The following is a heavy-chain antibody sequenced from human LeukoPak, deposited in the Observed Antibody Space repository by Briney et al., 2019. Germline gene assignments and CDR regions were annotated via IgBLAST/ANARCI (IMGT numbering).Heavy chain of an antibody. CDR3: ARAQVWSGYYYYYGMDV. V-gene: IGHV4-34*01. CDR2: INHSGST. CDR1: GGSFSGYY. Sequence: SETLSLTCAVYGGSFSGYYWSWIRQPPGKGLEWIGEINHSGSTNYNPSLKSRVTISVDTSKNQFSLKLSSVTAADTAVHYCARAQVWSGYYYYYGMDVWGQGTTVTVSS. J-gene: IGHJ6*02. D-gene: IGHD3-3*01.